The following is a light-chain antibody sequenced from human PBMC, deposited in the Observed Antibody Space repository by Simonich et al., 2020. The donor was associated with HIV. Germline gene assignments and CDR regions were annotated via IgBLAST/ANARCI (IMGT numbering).Light chain of an antibody. CDR2: AAS. V-gene: IGKV1-39*01. CDR1: QSISSY. Sequence: DIQMTQSPSSLSASVGDRVTITCRASQSISSYFNWYQQKPGKAPKLLIYAASSLQIWFPSRFSGSGSGTDFTLTISSLHSDDFATYYCQQYNTYLRTFGQGTKVEIK. CDR3: QQYNTYLRT. J-gene: IGKJ1*01.